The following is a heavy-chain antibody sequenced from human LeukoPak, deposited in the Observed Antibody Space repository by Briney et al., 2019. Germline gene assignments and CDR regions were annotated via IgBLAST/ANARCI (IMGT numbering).Heavy chain of an antibody. CDR1: GFTFSSYG. Sequence: GRSLRLSCAASGFTFSSYGMHWVRQAPGKGLEWVAVISYDGSNKYHADSVKGRFTISRDNSKNTLYLQMNSLRAEDTAVYYCAKDSVYSSSWQYYYYYGMDVWGQGTTVTVSS. J-gene: IGHJ6*02. CDR2: ISYDGSNK. V-gene: IGHV3-30*18. D-gene: IGHD6-13*01. CDR3: AKDSVYSSSWQYYYYYGMDV.